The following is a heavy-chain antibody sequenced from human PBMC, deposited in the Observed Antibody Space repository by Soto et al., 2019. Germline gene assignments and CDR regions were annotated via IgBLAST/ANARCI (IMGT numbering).Heavy chain of an antibody. J-gene: IGHJ6*03. V-gene: IGHV1-8*01. CDR3: ARVRFWSGYYTPGYYYYMDV. D-gene: IGHD3-3*01. CDR1: GYTFTSYD. Sequence: GASVKVSCKASGYTFTSYDINWVRQATGQGLEWMGWMNPSSGNTGYAQKFQGRVTMTRNTSISTAYMELSSLRSEDTAVYYCARVRFWSGYYTPGYYYYMDVWGKGTTVTVSS. CDR2: MNPSSGNT.